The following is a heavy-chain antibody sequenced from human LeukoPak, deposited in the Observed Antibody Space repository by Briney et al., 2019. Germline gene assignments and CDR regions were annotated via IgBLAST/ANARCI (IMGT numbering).Heavy chain of an antibody. Sequence: PGGSLRLSCAASGFTVSNNYMTWVRQAPGKGLEWVSAISGSGGSTYYADSVKGRFTISRDNSKNTLYLQMNSLRAEDTAVYYCAKPGQQLVRYYFDYWGQGNLV. D-gene: IGHD6-13*01. CDR1: GFTVSNNY. CDR2: ISGSGGST. CDR3: AKPGQQLVRYYFDY. J-gene: IGHJ4*02. V-gene: IGHV3-23*01.